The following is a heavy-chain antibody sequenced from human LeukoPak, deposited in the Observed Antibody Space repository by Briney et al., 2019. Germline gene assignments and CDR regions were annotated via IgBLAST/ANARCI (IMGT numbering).Heavy chain of an antibody. CDR1: AVAFTGNG. D-gene: IGHD1-26*01. CDR2: IWFDGSKK. Sequence: PGGSLTLTCATSAVAFTGNGKHRHRQAPGKGPERVAVIWFDGSKKYYADFVKGRFTISRDNSTSTLYLEMNSLRVEDTAVYSCARGLVGASGAFIDSWGQGTLVTVSS. J-gene: IGHJ4*02. CDR3: ARGLVGASGAFIDS. V-gene: IGHV3-33*01.